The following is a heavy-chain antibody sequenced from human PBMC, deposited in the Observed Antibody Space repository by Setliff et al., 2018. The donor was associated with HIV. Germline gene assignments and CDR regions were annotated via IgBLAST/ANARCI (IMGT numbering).Heavy chain of an antibody. Sequence: ASVKVSCKASGYTFTSYGISWVRQAPGQGLEWMGWISAYNGNTNYAEKVQGRVTMTRDTSTSTAYMELRSLRSDDTAVYYCARERENIRYFDWSVHLDAIDIWGQGTMVTVSS. V-gene: IGHV1-18*01. J-gene: IGHJ3*02. CDR3: ARERENIRYFDWSVHLDAIDI. CDR1: GYTFTSYG. D-gene: IGHD3-9*01. CDR2: ISAYNGNT.